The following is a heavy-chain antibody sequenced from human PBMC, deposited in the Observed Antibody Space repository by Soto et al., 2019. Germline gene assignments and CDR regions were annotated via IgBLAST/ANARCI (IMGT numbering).Heavy chain of an antibody. Sequence: PLRLSCAATVLLSINYGMHWVRPPPRTGLEWQTDISYDGRNKYYADSVKGRFTISRDLSKITLPLHMNRQRAAHTAVYYCAKVHAYSYNQQGPFDYWGQGTLVT. V-gene: IGHV3-30*18. D-gene: IGHD5-18*01. CDR2: ISYDGRNK. J-gene: IGHJ4*02. CDR3: AKVHAYSYNQQGPFDY. CDR1: VLLSINYG.